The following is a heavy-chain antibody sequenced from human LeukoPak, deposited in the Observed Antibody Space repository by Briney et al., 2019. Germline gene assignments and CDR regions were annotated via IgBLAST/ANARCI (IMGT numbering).Heavy chain of an antibody. V-gene: IGHV1-2*02. J-gene: IGHJ6*03. CDR2: INPNSGGT. D-gene: IGHD6-6*01. CDR3: ASAGSSLHSYYYYMDV. CDR1: GYTFTGYY. Sequence: GASVKVSRKASGYTFTGYYMHWVRQAPGQGLEWMGWINPNSGGTNYGQKFQGRVTMTRDTSISTAYMELSRLRSDDTAVYYCASAGSSLHSYYYYMDVWGKGTTVTVSS.